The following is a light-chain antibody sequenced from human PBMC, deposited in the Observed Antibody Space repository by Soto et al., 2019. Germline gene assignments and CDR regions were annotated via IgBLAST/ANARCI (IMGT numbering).Light chain of an antibody. CDR1: QSISSY. J-gene: IGKJ1*01. CDR2: AAS. V-gene: IGKV1-39*01. CDR3: QQSYSTPRT. Sequence: DIQMTQSPSSLSASVGDRVNITCRASQSISSYLNWYQQKPGKAPKLLISAASSLQSGVPSRFSGSGSGTDFTLTISSLQPEDFETYYCQQSYSTPRTFGQGTKVDIK.